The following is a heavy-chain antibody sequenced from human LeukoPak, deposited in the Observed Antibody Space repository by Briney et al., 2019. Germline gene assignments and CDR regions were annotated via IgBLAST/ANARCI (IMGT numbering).Heavy chain of an antibody. V-gene: IGHV3-7*03. D-gene: IGHD1-1*01. J-gene: IGHJ5*02. CDR3: ARRIGGAWNENWFDP. CDR1: GFTFSNYW. Sequence: GGSLRLSCAASGFTFSNYWMSWARQAPGKGLEWVANIKQDGSEKYYVDSVKGRFTISRDNAKNSLYLQMNSLRAEDTALYYCARRIGGAWNENWFDPWGQGTLVTVSS. CDR2: IKQDGSEK.